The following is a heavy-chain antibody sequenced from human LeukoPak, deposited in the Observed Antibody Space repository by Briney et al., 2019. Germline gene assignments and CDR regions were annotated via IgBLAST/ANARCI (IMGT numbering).Heavy chain of an antibody. J-gene: IGHJ4*02. V-gene: IGHV3-33*01. Sequence: PGRSLRLSCAASGFTFSSYGMHWVRQALGKGLEWVAVIWYDGSNKYYADSVKGRFTISRDNSKNTLYLQMNSLRAEDTAVYYCASCTYYDILTGYPWPIDYWGQGTLVTVSS. CDR1: GFTFSSYG. CDR3: ASCTYYDILTGYPWPIDY. D-gene: IGHD3-9*01. CDR2: IWYDGSNK.